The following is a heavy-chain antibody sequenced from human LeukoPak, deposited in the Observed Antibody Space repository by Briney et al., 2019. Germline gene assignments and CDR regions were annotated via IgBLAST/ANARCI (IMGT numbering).Heavy chain of an antibody. V-gene: IGHV3-21*01. Sequence: PGGSLRLSCAASGFTFSSYAMSWVRQAPGKGLEWVSSISSSSSYIYYADSVKGRFTISRDNAKNSLYLQMNSLRAEDTAVYYCATAYDFLYYFDYWGQGTLVTVSS. CDR2: ISSSSSYI. D-gene: IGHD3-3*01. CDR1: GFTFSSYA. J-gene: IGHJ4*02. CDR3: ATAYDFLYYFDY.